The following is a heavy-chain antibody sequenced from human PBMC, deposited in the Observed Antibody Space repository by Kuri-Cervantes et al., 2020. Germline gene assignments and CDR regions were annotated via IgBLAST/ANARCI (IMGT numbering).Heavy chain of an antibody. Sequence: SVKVSCKASGFTFTSSAMQWVRQARGQRLEWIGWIVVGSGNTNYAQKFQERVTITRDMSTSTAYMELSSLRSEYTAVYYCAADVHYGSGSNYYYYGMDVWGQGTTVTVSS. V-gene: IGHV1-58*02. J-gene: IGHJ6*02. D-gene: IGHD3-10*01. CDR1: GFTFTSSA. CDR3: AADVHYGSGSNYYYYGMDV. CDR2: IVVGSGNT.